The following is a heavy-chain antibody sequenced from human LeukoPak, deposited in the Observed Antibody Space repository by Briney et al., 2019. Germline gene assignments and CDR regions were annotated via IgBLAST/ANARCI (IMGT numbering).Heavy chain of an antibody. CDR3: ARDREAY. J-gene: IGHJ4*02. CDR1: GFTFSTYN. V-gene: IGHV3-21*01. Sequence: GGSLRLSCAAPGFTFSTYNMNWVRQAPGKGLEWVSSISGSSSYIYYADSVKGRFTISRDNAKNSLYLQMNSLRDEDTAVFYCARDREAYWGQGTLVTVSS. CDR2: ISGSSSYI.